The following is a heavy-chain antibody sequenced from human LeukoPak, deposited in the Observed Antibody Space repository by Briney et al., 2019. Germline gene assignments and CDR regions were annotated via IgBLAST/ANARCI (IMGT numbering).Heavy chain of an antibody. J-gene: IGHJ3*02. D-gene: IGHD5-24*01. V-gene: IGHV4-61*02. Sequence: PSETLSLTCTVSGASISNFNYFWSWIRQPAGKGLEWIGRIYTSGGTNYNPSLKSRVTISVDTSKNQFSLKLSSVTAADTAVYYCASDRVEVDAFDIWGQGTMVTVSS. CDR1: GASISNFNYF. CDR3: ASDRVEVDAFDI. CDR2: IYTSGGT.